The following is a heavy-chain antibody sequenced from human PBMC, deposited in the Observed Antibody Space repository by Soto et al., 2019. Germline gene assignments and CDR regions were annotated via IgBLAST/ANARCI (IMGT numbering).Heavy chain of an antibody. V-gene: IGHV4-59*01. CDR2: TYYSGST. CDR3: ARGVTSGGSCLDY. CDR1: GGSISSYY. D-gene: IGHD2-15*01. Sequence: SETLSLTCTVSGGSISSYYRSWIRQPPGKGLEWIGYTYYSGSTNYNPSLKSRVTISVDTSKNQFSLKLSSVTAADTAVYYCARGVTSGGSCLDYWGQGTLVTVSS. J-gene: IGHJ4*02.